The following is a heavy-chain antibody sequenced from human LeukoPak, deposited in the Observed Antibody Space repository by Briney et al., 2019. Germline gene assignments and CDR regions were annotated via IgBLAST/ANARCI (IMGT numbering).Heavy chain of an antibody. J-gene: IGHJ4*02. Sequence: ASVKVSCKASGYTFTGYYTHWVRQAPGQGLEWMGRINPNSGGTNYAQKLQGRVTMTTDTSTSTAYMELRSLRSDDTAVYYCARGVYPYYFDYWGQGTLVTVSS. CDR2: INPNSGGT. CDR1: GYTFTGYY. CDR3: ARGVYPYYFDY. V-gene: IGHV1-2*06. D-gene: IGHD5/OR15-5a*01.